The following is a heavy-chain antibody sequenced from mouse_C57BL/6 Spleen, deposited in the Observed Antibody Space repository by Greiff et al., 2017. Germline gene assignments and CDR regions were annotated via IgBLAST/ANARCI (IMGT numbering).Heavy chain of an antibody. Sequence: EVKVEESGGGLVQPGGSMKLSCVASGFTFSNYWMNWVRQSPEKGLEWVAQIRLKSDNNAKHYAESVKGRFTISRDDSKSSFYLQMNNLRAEDTGIYYCTDYYGSSSYYYAMDYWGQGTSVTVSS. D-gene: IGHD1-1*01. V-gene: IGHV6-3*01. CDR1: GFTFSNYW. CDR2: IRLKSDNNAK. J-gene: IGHJ4*01. CDR3: TDYYGSSSYYYAMDY.